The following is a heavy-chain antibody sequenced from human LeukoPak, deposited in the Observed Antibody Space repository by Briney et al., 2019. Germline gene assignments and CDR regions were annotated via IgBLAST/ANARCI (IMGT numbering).Heavy chain of an antibody. CDR1: GFTVSSNY. V-gene: IGHV3-53*01. CDR2: IYSGGST. J-gene: IGHJ4*02. Sequence: GGSLRLSCAASGFTVSSNYMSWVRQAPGKGLEWVSVIYSGGSTYYADFVKGRFTISRDNSKNTLYLQMNSLGAEDTAVYYCARLWFGELSFDYWGQGTLVTVSS. CDR3: ARLWFGELSFDY. D-gene: IGHD3-10*01.